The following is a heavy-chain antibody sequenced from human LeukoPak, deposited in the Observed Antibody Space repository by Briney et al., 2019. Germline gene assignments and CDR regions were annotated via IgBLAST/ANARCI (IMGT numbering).Heavy chain of an antibody. Sequence: GGSLRLSCAASGFTFSSYAMHWVRQAPGQGLEWVADISYDGSNKYYADSVKGRFTISRDNSKNTLYLQMNSLRAEDTAVYYCARDNFWSGHYGDYWGQGTLVTVSS. J-gene: IGHJ4*02. D-gene: IGHD3-3*01. CDR1: GFTFSSYA. V-gene: IGHV3-30-3*01. CDR3: ARDNFWSGHYGDY. CDR2: ISYDGSNK.